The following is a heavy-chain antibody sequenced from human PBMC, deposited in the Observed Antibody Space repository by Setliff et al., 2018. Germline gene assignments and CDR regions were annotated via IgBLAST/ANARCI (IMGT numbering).Heavy chain of an antibody. J-gene: IGHJ4*02. CDR2: ISHSGST. V-gene: IGHV4-38-2*02. CDR1: GYSISSGHY. CDR3: AGGRRYDYGWDFDY. D-gene: IGHD4-17*01. Sequence: SETLSLTCTVSGYSISSGHYWGWIRQPPGKGLEWIGSISHSGSTYYHPSLRSRVTISLDTSKNQFSPKLTSVTAADTAVYYCAGGRRYDYGWDFDYWGQGTLVTVSS.